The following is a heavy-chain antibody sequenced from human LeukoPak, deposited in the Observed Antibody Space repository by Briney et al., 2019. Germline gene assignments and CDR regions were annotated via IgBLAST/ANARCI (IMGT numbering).Heavy chain of an antibody. V-gene: IGHV3-43*01. D-gene: IGHD3-10*01. Sequence: GGSLRLSCAASGFTFDKYTMHWVRQPPGKGLEWVSLISWDGRSPYYADSVRGRFTISRDNSKNSLYLQMNGLKTEDTALYYCTEETAFYYSSGSSFYMDIWGKGTPVTVSS. CDR1: GFTFDKYT. J-gene: IGHJ6*03. CDR2: ISWDGRSP. CDR3: TEETAFYYSSGSSFYMDI.